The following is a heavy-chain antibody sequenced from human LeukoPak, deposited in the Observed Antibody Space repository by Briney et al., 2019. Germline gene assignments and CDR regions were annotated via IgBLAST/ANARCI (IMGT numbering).Heavy chain of an antibody. D-gene: IGHD3-10*01. J-gene: IGHJ5*02. CDR2: IYYSGST. CDR1: GGSISSSSYS. CDR3: ARYGSGSYYNWFDP. V-gene: IGHV4-39*01. Sequence: SETLSLTCTVSGGSISSSSYSWGWIRQPPGKGLEWIGSIYYSGSTYYNPSLKSRVTISVDTSKNQFSLKLSSVTAADTAVYYCARYGSGSYYNWFDPWGQGTLVTVSS.